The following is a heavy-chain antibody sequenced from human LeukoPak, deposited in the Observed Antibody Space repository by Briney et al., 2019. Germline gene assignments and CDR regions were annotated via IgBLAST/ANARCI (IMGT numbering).Heavy chain of an antibody. CDR2: IYYSGST. CDR3: ARRRDRGYDFDY. CDR1: GGSVSSGSYY. V-gene: IGHV4-61*01. D-gene: IGHD5-12*01. Sequence: PSETLSLTCTVSGGSVSSGSYYWSWIRQPPGKGLEWIGYIYYSGSTYYNPSLKSRLTISVDTSKSQFSLRLSSVTAADTAVYYCARRRDRGYDFDYWGQGTLVTVSS. J-gene: IGHJ4*02.